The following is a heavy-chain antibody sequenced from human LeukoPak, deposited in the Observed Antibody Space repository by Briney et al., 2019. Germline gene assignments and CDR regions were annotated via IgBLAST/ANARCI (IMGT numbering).Heavy chain of an antibody. CDR1: GFTFSDYY. Sequence: GGSLKLSCAASGFTFSDYYMSWIRQAPGKGLEWVSYISSSGSTIYYADSVKGRFTIFRDNAKNSLYLQMNSLRAEDTAVYYCARVATSSGWYPMGYWGQGTLVTVSS. J-gene: IGHJ4*02. D-gene: IGHD6-19*01. CDR3: ARVATSSGWYPMGY. CDR2: ISSSGSTI. V-gene: IGHV3-11*01.